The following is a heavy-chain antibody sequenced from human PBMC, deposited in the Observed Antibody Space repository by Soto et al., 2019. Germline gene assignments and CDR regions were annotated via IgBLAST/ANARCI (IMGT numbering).Heavy chain of an antibody. D-gene: IGHD2-2*01. V-gene: IGHV3-21*01. Sequence: GGSLRLSCAASGFTFSSYSMNWVRQAPGKGLEWVSSISSSSSYIYYADSVKGRFTISRDNAKNSLYLQMNSLRAEDTAVYYCATHCSSTSCPPYYYYGMDVWGQETTVAASS. J-gene: IGHJ6*02. CDR3: ATHCSSTSCPPYYYYGMDV. CDR1: GFTFSSYS. CDR2: ISSSSSYI.